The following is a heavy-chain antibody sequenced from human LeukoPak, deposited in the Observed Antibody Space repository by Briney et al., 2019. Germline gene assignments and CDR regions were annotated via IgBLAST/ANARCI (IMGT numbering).Heavy chain of an antibody. CDR2: IYYSGST. Sequence: SETLSLTCTVSGGSISSYYWSWIWQPPGKGLEWIGYIYYSGSTNYNPSLKSRVTISVDTSKNQFSLKLSSVTAADTAVYYCARGNWNDGHFDYWGQGTLVTVSS. CDR1: GGSISSYY. J-gene: IGHJ4*02. V-gene: IGHV4-59*12. CDR3: ARGNWNDGHFDY. D-gene: IGHD1-1*01.